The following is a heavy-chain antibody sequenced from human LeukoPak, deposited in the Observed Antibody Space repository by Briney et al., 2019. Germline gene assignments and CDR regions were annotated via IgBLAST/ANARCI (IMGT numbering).Heavy chain of an antibody. D-gene: IGHD6-13*01. CDR3: ARHRIAAAVAFYFDS. Sequence: GGSLRLSCAASGFTFSSSWMHWVRQAPEKGLVWVSRINSDGSSTSYADSVKGRFTISRDNAKNTLFLQMNSLRAEDTAVYYCARHRIAAAVAFYFDSWGQGALVAVSS. V-gene: IGHV3-74*01. CDR1: GFTFSSSW. J-gene: IGHJ4*02. CDR2: INSDGSST.